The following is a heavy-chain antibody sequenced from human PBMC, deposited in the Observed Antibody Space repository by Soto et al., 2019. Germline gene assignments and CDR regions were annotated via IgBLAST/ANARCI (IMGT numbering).Heavy chain of an antibody. CDR3: TRDGTGYSYGSGDY. CDR1: GFTFGDYA. V-gene: IGHV3-49*04. D-gene: IGHD5-18*01. J-gene: IGHJ4*02. CDR2: IRSKAYGGTT. Sequence: PGGSLRLSCTASGFTFGDYAMSWVRQAPGKGLEWVGFIRSKAYGGTTEYAASVKGRFTISRDDSKSIAYLQMNSLKTEDTAVYYCTRDGTGYSYGSGDYWGQGTLVTVSS.